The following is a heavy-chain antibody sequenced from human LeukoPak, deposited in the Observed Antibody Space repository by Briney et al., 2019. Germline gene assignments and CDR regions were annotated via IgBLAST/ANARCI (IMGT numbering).Heavy chain of an antibody. CDR1: GFSFDDYA. CDR3: AKDMGAYHEATSGAFEI. D-gene: IGHD1-26*01. J-gene: IGHJ3*02. Sequence: PGGSLRLSCAASGFSFDDYAMHWVRQAPGKGLEWVSGISWNSGNIGYADSVKGRFTISRDNAKNSLYLQMNSLRAEDTALYYSAKDMGAYHEATSGAFEIWGPGTVVTVSS. V-gene: IGHV3-9*01. CDR2: ISWNSGNI.